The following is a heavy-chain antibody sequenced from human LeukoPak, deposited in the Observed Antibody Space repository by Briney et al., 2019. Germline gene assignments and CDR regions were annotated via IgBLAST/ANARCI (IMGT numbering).Heavy chain of an antibody. CDR2: INSDGSST. V-gene: IGHV3-74*01. CDR3: ASWEVPAVMPQDY. J-gene: IGHJ4*02. Sequence: PGGSLRLSCAASGFTFSSYWMHWVRQAPGKGLVWVSRINSDGSSTSYADSVKGRFTISRDNAKNTLYLQMNSLRAEDTAVYYCASWEVPAVMPQDYWGQGTLVTASS. D-gene: IGHD2-2*01. CDR1: GFTFSSYW.